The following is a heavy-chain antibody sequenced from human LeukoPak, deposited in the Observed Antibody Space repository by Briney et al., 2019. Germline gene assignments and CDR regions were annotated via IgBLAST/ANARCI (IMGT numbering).Heavy chain of an antibody. V-gene: IGHV1-2*02. CDR2: INPNSGDT. Sequence: ASVRVSCKASGYTFTDYYLQWVRQAPGQGGEWMGWINPNSGDTDYAQKFQGRVTMPRDTSISTAHMEMSRLRSDDTAVYYCARANFLYCSNTTCLFDYWGQGTLVTVSS. D-gene: IGHD2-2*01. CDR3: ARANFLYCSNTTCLFDY. CDR1: GYTFTDYY. J-gene: IGHJ4*02.